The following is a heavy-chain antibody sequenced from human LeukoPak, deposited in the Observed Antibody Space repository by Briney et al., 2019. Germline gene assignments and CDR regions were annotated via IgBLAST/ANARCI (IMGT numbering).Heavy chain of an antibody. CDR1: GFTFSSYE. V-gene: IGHV3-9*03. D-gene: IGHD4-17*01. Sequence: PGGSLRLSCAASGFTFSSYEMNWVRQAPGKGLEWVSGISWNSGSIGYADSVKGRFTISRDNAKNSLYLQMNSLRAEDMALYYCAKGFYGDYVSGFDYWGQGTLVTVSS. CDR3: AKGFYGDYVSGFDY. CDR2: ISWNSGSI. J-gene: IGHJ4*02.